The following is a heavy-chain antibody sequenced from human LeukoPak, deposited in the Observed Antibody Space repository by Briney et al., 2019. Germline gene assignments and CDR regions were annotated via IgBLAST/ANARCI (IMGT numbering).Heavy chain of an antibody. J-gene: IGHJ3*02. V-gene: IGHV4-30-2*01. Sequence: SETLPLTCAVSGGSISSGGYSWSWIRQPPGKGLEWIGYIYHSGSTYYNPSLKSRVTISVDTSKNQFSLKLSSVTAADTAVYYCARSRKVRYCSSTSCYRNAFDIWGQGTMVTVSS. CDR2: IYHSGST. D-gene: IGHD2-2*02. CDR3: ARSRKVRYCSSTSCYRNAFDI. CDR1: GGSISSGGYS.